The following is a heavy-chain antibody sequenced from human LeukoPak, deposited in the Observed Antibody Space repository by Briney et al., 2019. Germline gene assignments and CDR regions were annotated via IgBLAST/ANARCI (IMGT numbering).Heavy chain of an antibody. CDR1: GYSISSGYY. CDR2: IYHSGST. J-gene: IGHJ4*02. Sequence: KPSETLSLTCAVSGYSISSGYYWGWIRQPPGKGLEWIGSIYHSGSTYYNPSLKSRVTISVDTSKNQFSLKLSSVTAADTAVYYCARYSSSWNFDYWGQGTLVTVSS. D-gene: IGHD6-13*01. V-gene: IGHV4-38-2*01. CDR3: ARYSSSWNFDY.